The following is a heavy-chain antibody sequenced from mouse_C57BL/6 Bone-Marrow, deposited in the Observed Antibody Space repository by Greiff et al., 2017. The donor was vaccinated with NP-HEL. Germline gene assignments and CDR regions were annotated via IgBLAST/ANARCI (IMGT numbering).Heavy chain of an antibody. CDR2: IYPGSGNT. CDR1: GYTFTDYY. Sequence: QVQLQQSGAELVRPGASVKLSCKASGYTFTDYYINWVKQRPGQGLEWIARIYPGSGNTYYNEKFKGKATLTAEQSSSTAYMQLSSLTSEDSAVYFCAGYPFDYWGQGTTLTVSS. D-gene: IGHD3-1*01. CDR3: AGYPFDY. J-gene: IGHJ2*01. V-gene: IGHV1-76*01.